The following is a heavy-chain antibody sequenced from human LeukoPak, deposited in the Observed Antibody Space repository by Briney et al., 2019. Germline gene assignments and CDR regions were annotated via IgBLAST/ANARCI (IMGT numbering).Heavy chain of an antibody. V-gene: IGHV5-51*01. CDR3: ARHGGYCTNGVCDLDY. CDR1: GYSFTSYW. D-gene: IGHD2-8*01. Sequence: GESLKISCKGSGYSFTSYWIGWVRQMPGKGLEWMGIIYPGDSDTRYSPSFQGQVTTSADKSISTAYLQWSSLKASDTAMYYCARHGGYCTNGVCDLDYWGQGTLVTVSS. J-gene: IGHJ4*02. CDR2: IYPGDSDT.